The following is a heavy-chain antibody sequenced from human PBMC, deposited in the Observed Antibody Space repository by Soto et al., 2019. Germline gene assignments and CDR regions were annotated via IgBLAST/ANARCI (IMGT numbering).Heavy chain of an antibody. D-gene: IGHD3-3*01. Sequence: GGSLRLSCAASGFTFSSYGMHWVRQAPGKGLEWVAVISYEGSNKYYADSVKGRFTISRDNSKNTLYLQMNSLRAEDTAVYYCAKDQLEWLLWGAFDIWGQGTMVTVSS. CDR3: AKDQLEWLLWGAFDI. CDR2: ISYEGSNK. V-gene: IGHV3-30*18. CDR1: GFTFSSYG. J-gene: IGHJ3*02.